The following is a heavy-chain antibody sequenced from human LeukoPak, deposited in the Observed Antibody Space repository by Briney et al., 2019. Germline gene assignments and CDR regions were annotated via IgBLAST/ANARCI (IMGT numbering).Heavy chain of an antibody. CDR1: GGTFSSYG. CDR2: IIPIFGTA. V-gene: IGHV1-69*01. CDR3: AREGHPSVGPLWFGGT. J-gene: IGHJ5*02. Sequence: SVKVSCKASGGTFSSYGISWVRQAPGQGLEWMGGIIPIFGTANYAQKFQGRVTITADESTSTAYMELSSLRSEDTAVYYCAREGHPSVGPLWFGGTWGQGTLVTVSS. D-gene: IGHD3-10*01.